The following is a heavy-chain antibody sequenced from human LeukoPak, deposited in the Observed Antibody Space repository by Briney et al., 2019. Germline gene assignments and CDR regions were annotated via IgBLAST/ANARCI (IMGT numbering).Heavy chain of an antibody. J-gene: IGHJ4*02. Sequence: PGGSLRLSCAASGFTFSSYTMNWVRQAPGKGLEWVSSISSSSSHIYYADSVKGRFTISRDNAKNSLYLQMNSLRAEDMALYYCAKGGWTYCSSTSCYIPYFDYWGQGTLVTVSS. CDR2: ISSSSSHI. V-gene: IGHV3-21*04. D-gene: IGHD2-2*02. CDR1: GFTFSSYT. CDR3: AKGGWTYCSSTSCYIPYFDY.